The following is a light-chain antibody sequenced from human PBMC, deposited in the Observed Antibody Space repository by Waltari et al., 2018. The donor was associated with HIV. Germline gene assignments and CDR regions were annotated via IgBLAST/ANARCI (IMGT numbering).Light chain of an antibody. CDR3: ASYTADDTVL. CDR1: DSAFGFYNF. V-gene: IGLV2-14*01. CDR2: EVD. J-gene: IGLJ2*01. Sequence: SDLTQPASVSGFPGQSITISCTGADSAFGFYNFIPWYQQPPGKVPKLLLYEVDTRASGVHGRFSGSKSGNTASLTISGLQVEDEGLYHCASYTADDTVLFGGGTTVTV.